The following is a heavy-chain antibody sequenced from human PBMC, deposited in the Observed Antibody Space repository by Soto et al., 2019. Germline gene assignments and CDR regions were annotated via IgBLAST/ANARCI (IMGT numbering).Heavy chain of an antibody. CDR3: ARRVVPGDYYYYGMDV. D-gene: IGHD2-15*01. Sequence: GWSLRLSFASSGFTFISYAMHWVRQAPGKGLEWVAVISYDGSNKYYADSVKGRFTISRDNSKNTLYLQMNSLRAEDTAVYYCARRVVPGDYYYYGMDVWGQGTTVTVSS. V-gene: IGHV3-30-3*01. CDR2: ISYDGSNK. CDR1: GFTFISYA. J-gene: IGHJ6*02.